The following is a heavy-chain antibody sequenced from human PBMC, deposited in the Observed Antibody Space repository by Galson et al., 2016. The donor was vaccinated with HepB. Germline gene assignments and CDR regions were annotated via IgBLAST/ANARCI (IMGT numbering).Heavy chain of an antibody. Sequence: SLRLSCAASGFTFGSYAMHWVRQPPGKGLEWIGEIHHSGNTNYNSSLKSRVTISVDKSKRQFSLRLRSVTAADTAVYYCATSGGPTWGSFDYWGQGTLVTVSS. CDR1: GFTFGSYA. CDR2: IHHSGNT. V-gene: IGHV4-4*02. J-gene: IGHJ4*02. D-gene: IGHD7-27*01. CDR3: ATSGGPTWGSFDY.